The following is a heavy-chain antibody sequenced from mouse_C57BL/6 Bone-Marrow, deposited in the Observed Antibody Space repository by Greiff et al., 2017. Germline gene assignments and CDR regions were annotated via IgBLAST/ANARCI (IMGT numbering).Heavy chain of an antibody. CDR2: IHPNSGST. CDR1: GYTFTSYW. J-gene: IGHJ1*03. CDR3: AIYGNYWYFDV. D-gene: IGHD2-1*01. V-gene: IGHV1-64*01. Sequence: VQLQPPGAELVKPGASVKLSCKASGYTFTSYWMHWVKQRPGQGLEWIGMIHPNSGSTNYNEKFKSKATLTVDKSSSTAYMQLSSLTSEDSAVYYCAIYGNYWYFDVWGTGTTVTVSS.